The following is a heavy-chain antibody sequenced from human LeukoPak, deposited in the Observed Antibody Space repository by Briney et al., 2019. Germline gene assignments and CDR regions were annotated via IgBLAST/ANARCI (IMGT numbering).Heavy chain of an antibody. D-gene: IGHD1-26*01. CDR2: ISSGSPYT. Sequence: PGWSLRLSCAASRFTFSDYYMSWIRQPPGKGLEWISYISSGSPYTRYADSVKDRFTISRDNAKHSLSLQMNSLRAEDTDVYYCARVRGSYSVDYWGQGTLVTVSS. V-gene: IGHV3-11*03. J-gene: IGHJ4*02. CDR3: ARVRGSYSVDY. CDR1: RFTFSDYY.